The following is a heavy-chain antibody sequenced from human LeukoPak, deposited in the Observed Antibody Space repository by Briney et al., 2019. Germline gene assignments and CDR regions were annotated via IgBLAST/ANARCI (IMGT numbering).Heavy chain of an antibody. V-gene: IGHV3-64D*09. J-gene: IGHJ5*02. CDR3: VKDQVAAAPFDP. Sequence: WGSLTLSCSASGFTFSSYAMHWVRQAPGKGLEYVSAISSNGGSTYYADSVKGRFTISRDNSKNTLYLQMSSLRAEDTAVYYCVKDQVAAAPFDPWGQGALVTVPS. D-gene: IGHD6-13*01. CDR2: ISSNGGST. CDR1: GFTFSSYA.